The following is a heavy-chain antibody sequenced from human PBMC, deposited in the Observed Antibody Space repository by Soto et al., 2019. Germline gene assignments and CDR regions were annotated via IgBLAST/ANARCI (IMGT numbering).Heavy chain of an antibody. V-gene: IGHV3-7*01. CDR2: INPDGSGK. J-gene: IGHJ4*02. CDR3: ARDYYYDSSGYYAGFDY. D-gene: IGHD3-22*01. CDR1: GFTFRNSW. Sequence: GGSLRLSCAASGFTFRNSWMAWVRQAPGKGLEWVAHINPDGSGKYYMDSLKGRFTISRDNGENSLSLQMNSLRADDTAVYYCARDYYYDSSGYYAGFDYWGQGTLVTVSS.